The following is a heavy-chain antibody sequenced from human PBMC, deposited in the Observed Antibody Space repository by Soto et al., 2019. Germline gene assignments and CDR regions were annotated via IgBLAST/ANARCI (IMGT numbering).Heavy chain of an antibody. J-gene: IGHJ5*02. CDR1: GGSISSSGYY. CDR2: IYYSGST. Sequence: QLQLQESGPGLVKPSETLSLTCTVSGGSISSSGYYWGWIRQPPGKGLEWIGTIYYSGSTYYNPPLKSRVTISVDTSKNQFSLKLSSVTAADTAVYYCATSNWFDPWCQGTLVTVSS. CDR3: ATSNWFDP. V-gene: IGHV4-39*01.